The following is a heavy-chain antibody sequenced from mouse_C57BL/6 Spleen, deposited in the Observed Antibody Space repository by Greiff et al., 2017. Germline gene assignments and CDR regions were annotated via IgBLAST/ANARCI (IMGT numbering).Heavy chain of an antibody. Sequence: QVQLQQPGTELVKPGASVKLSCKASGYTFTSYWMHWVKQRPGQGLEWIGNINPSNGGTNYNEKFKSKATLTVDKSYSTADMQLSSLTCEDSAVYYCARGHDGYYVRAMDYWGQGTSVTVSS. J-gene: IGHJ4*01. CDR3: ARGHDGYYVRAMDY. CDR2: INPSNGGT. CDR1: GYTFTSYW. D-gene: IGHD2-3*01. V-gene: IGHV1-53*01.